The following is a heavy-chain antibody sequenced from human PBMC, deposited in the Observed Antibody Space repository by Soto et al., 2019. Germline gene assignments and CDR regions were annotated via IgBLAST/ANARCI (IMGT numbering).Heavy chain of an antibody. Sequence: GGSLRLSCAASGFTFSDYYMSWIRQAPGKGLEWVSYISSSGSTIYYADSVKGRFTISRDNAKNSLYLQMNSLRAEDTAVYYCARDQQWVRETDAFDIWGQGTMVTVSS. D-gene: IGHD3-10*01. CDR2: ISSSGSTI. CDR1: GFTFSDYY. V-gene: IGHV3-11*01. J-gene: IGHJ3*02. CDR3: ARDQQWVRETDAFDI.